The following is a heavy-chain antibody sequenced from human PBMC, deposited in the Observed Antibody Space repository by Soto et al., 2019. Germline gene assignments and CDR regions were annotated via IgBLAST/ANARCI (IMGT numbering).Heavy chain of an antibody. CDR3: ARELGGGYYFDY. Sequence: ASVKVSCKASGGTFSIYAISWVRQAPGQGLEWMGGIIPILGIANYAQKFQGRVTITSDKSTSTAYMELSSLRSEDTAVYYCARELGGGYYFDYWGQGTLVTVSS. J-gene: IGHJ4*02. CDR2: IIPILGIA. CDR1: GGTFSIYA. D-gene: IGHD3-22*01. V-gene: IGHV1-69*10.